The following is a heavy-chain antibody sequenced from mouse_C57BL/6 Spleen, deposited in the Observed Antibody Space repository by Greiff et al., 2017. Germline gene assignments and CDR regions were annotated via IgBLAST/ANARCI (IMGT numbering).Heavy chain of an antibody. J-gene: IGHJ1*03. CDR1: GYTFTSYG. Sequence: QVQLQQSGAELARPGASVKLSCKASGYTFTSYGISWVKQRTGQGLEWIGEIYPRSGNTYYNEKFKGKATLTADKSSSTAYMELRSLTSEDSAVYFCARRASDLGREWYFDVWGTGTTVTVSS. CDR3: ARRASDLGREWYFDV. D-gene: IGHD4-1*01. V-gene: IGHV1-81*01. CDR2: IYPRSGNT.